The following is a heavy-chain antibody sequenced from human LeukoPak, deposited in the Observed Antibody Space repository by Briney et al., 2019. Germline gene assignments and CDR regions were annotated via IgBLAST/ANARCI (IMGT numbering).Heavy chain of an antibody. CDR3: ARRTVTTRGGNWFDP. D-gene: IGHD4-11*01. CDR1: GGSFSDYY. CDR2: INHSGST. J-gene: IGHJ5*02. Sequence: SETLSLTCAVYGGSFSDYYWSWIRQPPGKGLEWIGEINHSGSTNYNPSLKSRVTISVDTSKKQFSPKLSSVTAADSAVYYCARRTVTTRGGNWFDPWGQGTLVTVSS. V-gene: IGHV4-34*01.